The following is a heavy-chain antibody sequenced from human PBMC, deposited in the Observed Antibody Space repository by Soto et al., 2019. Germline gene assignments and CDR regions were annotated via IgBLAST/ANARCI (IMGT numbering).Heavy chain of an antibody. V-gene: IGHV1-8*01. D-gene: IGHD3-22*01. CDR2: MNPNSGNT. J-gene: IGHJ4*02. CDR1: GCTFTSHD. Sequence: QVQLVQSGAEVKKPGASVKVSCKASGCTFTSHDINWVRQATGQGLEWMGWMNPNSGNTGYAQKFQGRVTMTRNTSIGIAYMELTSLRSEDTAVYYCAREADKYYFESSGYYPSGLAHWGQGTPVTVSS. CDR3: AREADKYYFESSGYYPSGLAH.